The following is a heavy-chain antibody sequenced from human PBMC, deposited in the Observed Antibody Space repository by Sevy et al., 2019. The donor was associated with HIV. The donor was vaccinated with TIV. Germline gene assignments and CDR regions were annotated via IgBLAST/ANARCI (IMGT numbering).Heavy chain of an antibody. D-gene: IGHD2-2*01. CDR1: GGSVSSGSYY. Sequence: SETLSLTCTVSGGSVSSGSYYWSWIRQPPGKGLEWIGYIYYSGSTNYNPSLKSRVTISVDTSKNQFSLKLSSVTAADTAVYYCALTIGAYCSSTSCYSRHFDYWGQGTLVTVSS. V-gene: IGHV4-61*01. CDR2: IYYSGST. CDR3: ALTIGAYCSSTSCYSRHFDY. J-gene: IGHJ4*02.